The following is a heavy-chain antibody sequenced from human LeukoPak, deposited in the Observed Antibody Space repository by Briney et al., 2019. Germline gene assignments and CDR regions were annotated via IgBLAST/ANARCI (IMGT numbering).Heavy chain of an antibody. Sequence: GGSLRLSCVASGFASGFTFSDYAVSWVRQAPGKGPEWVAVIWYDGSNKYYADSVKGRFTISRDNSKNTLYLQMNSLRAEDTAVYYCARDYDSSGYFYYGMDVWGQGTTVTVSS. D-gene: IGHD3-22*01. J-gene: IGHJ6*02. CDR1: GFASGFTFSDYA. CDR3: ARDYDSSGYFYYGMDV. V-gene: IGHV3-33*08. CDR2: IWYDGSNK.